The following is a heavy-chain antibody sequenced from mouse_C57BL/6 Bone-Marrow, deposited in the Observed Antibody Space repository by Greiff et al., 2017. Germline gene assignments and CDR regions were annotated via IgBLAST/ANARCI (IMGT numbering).Heavy chain of an antibody. J-gene: IGHJ1*03. CDR3: ARQTNYGSSYGYFDV. V-gene: IGHV5-6*02. D-gene: IGHD1-1*01. CDR1: GFTFSSYG. Sequence: DVMLVESGGDLVKPGGSLKLSCAASGFTFSSYGMSWVRQTPDKRLEWVATISSGGSYTYYPDSVKGRFTISRDNAKNTLYLQMSSLKSEDTAMYYCARQTNYGSSYGYFDVWGTGTTVTVSS. CDR2: ISSGGSYT.